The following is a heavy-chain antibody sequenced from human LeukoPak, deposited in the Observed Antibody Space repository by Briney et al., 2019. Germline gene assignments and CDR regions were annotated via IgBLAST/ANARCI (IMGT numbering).Heavy chain of an antibody. CDR2: IYSGGST. Sequence: GGSLRLSCAASGFTVSSNYMSWVRQAPGKGLEWVSVIYSGGSTYYADSVKGRFTISRDNSKNTLYLQMNSLRAEDTAVYYCARRTALWFGDYWGQGTLVTVSS. CDR3: ARRTALWFGDY. D-gene: IGHD3-10*01. CDR1: GFTVSSNY. V-gene: IGHV3-66*04. J-gene: IGHJ4*02.